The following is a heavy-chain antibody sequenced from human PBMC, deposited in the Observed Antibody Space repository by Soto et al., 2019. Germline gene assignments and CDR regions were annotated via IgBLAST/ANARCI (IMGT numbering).Heavy chain of an antibody. D-gene: IGHD3-22*01. Sequence: QVQLQESGPGLVKPSETLSLTCTVSGGSISSYYWSWIRQPPGKGLEWIGYIYYSGSTNYNPSLKSRVTISVDTSKNQCSLKLSSVTAADTAVYYCARIYDSSGPYFDYWGQGTLVTVSS. CDR2: IYYSGST. CDR1: GGSISSYY. CDR3: ARIYDSSGPYFDY. V-gene: IGHV4-59*01. J-gene: IGHJ4*02.